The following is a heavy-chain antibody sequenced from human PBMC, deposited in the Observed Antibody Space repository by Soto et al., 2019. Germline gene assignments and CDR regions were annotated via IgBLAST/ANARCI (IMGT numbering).Heavy chain of an antibody. J-gene: IGHJ4*02. D-gene: IGHD2-15*01. CDR2: FSLSGTT. CDR1: GASITCSCY. CDR3: ARGMTPLGAPAWYYFDS. Sequence: PSETLSLTCTVSGASITCSCYWSWIRQPAGKGLEWIGRFSLSGTTNYNPSLRGRVTMSADVSKNQFSLRLTSVTAADTALYYCARGMTPLGAPAWYYFDSWGQGTRFTVSS. V-gene: IGHV4-4*07.